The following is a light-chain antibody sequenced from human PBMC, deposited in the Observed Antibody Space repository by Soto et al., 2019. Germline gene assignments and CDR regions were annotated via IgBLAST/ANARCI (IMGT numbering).Light chain of an antibody. V-gene: IGLV1-40*01. Sequence: QSVLTQPPSVSGAPGQRVTISCTGSRSNIGAGYDVHWYQQLPGRAPKXLIXGNXXXPSGVPDRFSXSKSXXXXSXAIXGXXXXXXXXYYCLSFDSSLSVVFGGGTQLTVL. J-gene: IGLJ2*01. CDR1: RSNIGAGYD. CDR3: LSFDSSLSVV. CDR2: GNX.